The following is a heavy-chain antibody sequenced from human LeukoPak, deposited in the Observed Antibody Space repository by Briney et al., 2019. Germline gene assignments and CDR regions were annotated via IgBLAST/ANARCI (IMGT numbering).Heavy chain of an antibody. CDR2: ISTYNGNT. D-gene: IGHD6-19*01. CDR1: GYTFTDYG. V-gene: IGHV1-18*01. CDR3: ARVLGRQIAVAGDDY. Sequence: ASVKVSCKASGYTFTDYGIHWVRQAPGQGLEWMGRISTYNGNTHYVQNLQDRVAITTDASTSTAFLELRSLRSDDTAVYYCARVLGRQIAVAGDDYWGQGTLVTVSS. J-gene: IGHJ4*02.